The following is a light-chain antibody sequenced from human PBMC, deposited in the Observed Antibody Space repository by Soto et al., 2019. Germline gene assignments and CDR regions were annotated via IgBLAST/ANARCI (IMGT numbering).Light chain of an antibody. CDR1: QGVSSY. CDR2: AAS. J-gene: IGKJ5*01. Sequence: DIQMTQSPSSVSASVGDRVTISCRASQGVSSYLAWYQQKPGKAPNLLIYAASSLQSGVPSRFSGSGSGTDFTLTISSLQPEDFATYYCQQANSFPITFGQGTRLEI. CDR3: QQANSFPIT. V-gene: IGKV1-12*01.